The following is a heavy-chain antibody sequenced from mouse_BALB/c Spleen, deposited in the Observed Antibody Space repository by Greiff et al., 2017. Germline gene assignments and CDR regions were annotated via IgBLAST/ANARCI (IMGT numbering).Heavy chain of an antibody. D-gene: IGHD2-1*01. Sequence: DVMLVESGGGLVKPGGSLKLSCAASGFTFSSYTMSWVRQTPEKRLEWVATISSGGSYTYYPDSVKGRFTISRDNAKNTLYLQMSSLKSEDTAMYYCTRDGNYGGYYAMDYWGQGTSVTVSS. CDR1: GFTFSSYT. CDR2: ISSGGSYT. J-gene: IGHJ4*01. V-gene: IGHV5-6-4*01. CDR3: TRDGNYGGYYAMDY.